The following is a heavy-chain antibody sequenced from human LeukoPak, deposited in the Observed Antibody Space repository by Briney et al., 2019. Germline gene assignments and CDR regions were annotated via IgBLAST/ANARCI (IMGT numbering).Heavy chain of an antibody. Sequence: ASLKVSRKVSGYTFTGYYIHWARQAPGQGLEWMGWINPNSGGTNYAQKFQGRVTMTRDTSISTAYMELSSLRSDDTAVYYCARGSRPGVVNHDAFDIWGQGTMVTVSS. CDR2: INPNSGGT. J-gene: IGHJ3*02. CDR3: ARGSRPGVVNHDAFDI. D-gene: IGHD3-3*01. CDR1: GYTFTGYY. V-gene: IGHV1-2*02.